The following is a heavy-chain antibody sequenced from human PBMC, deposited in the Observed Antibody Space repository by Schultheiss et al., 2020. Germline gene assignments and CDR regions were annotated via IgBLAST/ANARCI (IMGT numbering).Heavy chain of an antibody. CDR2: ISAYNGNT. J-gene: IGHJ4*02. CDR3: ARTVGGYYRDFDY. V-gene: IGHV1-18*01. CDR1: GYTFTSYG. Sequence: GGSLRLSCKASGYTFTSYGISWVRQAPGQGLEWMGWISAYNGNTNYAQKLQGRVTMTTDTSTSTAYMELRSLRSDDTAVYYCARTVGGYYRDFDYWGQGTLVTVSS. D-gene: IGHD3-3*01.